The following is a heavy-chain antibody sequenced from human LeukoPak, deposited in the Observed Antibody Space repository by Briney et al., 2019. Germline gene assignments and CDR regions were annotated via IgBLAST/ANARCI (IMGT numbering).Heavy chain of an antibody. Sequence: GGSLRLSCAASGFTFSSYEMNWVRQAPGKGLEWVSYISSSGSTIYYADSVKGRFTISRDNAKNSLYLQMNSLRAEDTAVYYCARLGPTSAFDIWGQGTMVTVSS. J-gene: IGHJ3*02. V-gene: IGHV3-48*03. CDR1: GFTFSSYE. D-gene: IGHD3-16*01. CDR3: ARLGPTSAFDI. CDR2: ISSSGSTI.